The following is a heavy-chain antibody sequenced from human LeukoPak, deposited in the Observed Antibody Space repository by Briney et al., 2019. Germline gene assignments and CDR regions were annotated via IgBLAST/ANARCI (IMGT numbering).Heavy chain of an antibody. D-gene: IGHD3-22*01. V-gene: IGHV3-23*01. CDR2: ISGSGGST. CDR1: GFTFSSYA. Sequence: GGSLRLSCAASGFTFSSYAMSWVRQAPGKGLEWVSAISGSGGSTYYADSVKGRFTISRDNSKNTLYLQMNSLRAEDTAVYYCAKCRYDSSGYQSVFDYWGQGTLVTDSS. CDR3: AKCRYDSSGYQSVFDY. J-gene: IGHJ4*02.